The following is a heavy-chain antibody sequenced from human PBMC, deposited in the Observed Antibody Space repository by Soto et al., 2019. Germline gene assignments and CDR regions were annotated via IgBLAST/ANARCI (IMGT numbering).Heavy chain of an antibody. J-gene: IGHJ4*02. CDR2: MSSGGGNK. V-gene: IGHV3-30-3*01. Sequence: QVQLVESGGGVVQPGRSLRLSCAASGFSFSNYVLHWVRQAPGKGLEWVAVMSSGGGNKFYTDSVKGRFTISRDNSKNTLYLQMNSLRTEDTAVYFCARGGEGPFFDNWGQGTLVSVSS. D-gene: IGHD3-16*01. CDR3: ARGGEGPFFDN. CDR1: GFSFSNYV.